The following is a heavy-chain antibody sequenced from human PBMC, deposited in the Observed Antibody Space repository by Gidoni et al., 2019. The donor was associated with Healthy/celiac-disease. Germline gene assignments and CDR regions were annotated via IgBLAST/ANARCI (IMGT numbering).Heavy chain of an antibody. J-gene: IGHJ4*02. V-gene: IGHV1-2*02. CDR1: AYTFPGYD. Sequence: QVQLLQSGAEVKKPGASVQVSCRSSAYTFPGYDMHRVRQAPGQGREWMGWINPNSGGTNDAQKSQGRVTMTRDTCIITAYMELRRLRSDDTAVYYCESALNGDLVGWGQGTLVTVSS. CDR2: INPNSGGT. CDR3: ESALNGDLVG. D-gene: IGHD2-8*01.